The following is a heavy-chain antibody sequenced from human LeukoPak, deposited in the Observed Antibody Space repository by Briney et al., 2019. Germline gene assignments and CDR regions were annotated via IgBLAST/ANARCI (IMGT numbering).Heavy chain of an antibody. CDR1: GFTFSDHY. V-gene: IGHV3-33*08. Sequence: GGSLRLSCAASGFTFSDHYMDWVRQAPGKGLEWVAVIWYDGSNKYCADSVKGRFTISRDNSKNTLYLQMNSLRAEDTAVYYCARDRASHHFDHWGQGTLVTVSS. J-gene: IGHJ4*02. CDR2: IWYDGSNK. D-gene: IGHD2-21*01. CDR3: ARDRASHHFDH.